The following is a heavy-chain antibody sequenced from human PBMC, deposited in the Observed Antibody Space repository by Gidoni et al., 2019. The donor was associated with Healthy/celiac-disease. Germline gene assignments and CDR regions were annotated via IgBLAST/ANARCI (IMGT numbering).Heavy chain of an antibody. V-gene: IGHV3-48*03. Sequence: EVQLVESGGGLVQPGGSLRLSCAASGFTFSSYEMNWVRQAPGKGVEWVSYISSSGSTIYYAESVKGRFTISRDNAKNSLYLQMNSLRAEDTAVYYCARGRMENFDWLLAYYYYYGMDVWGQGTTVTVSS. J-gene: IGHJ6*02. CDR1: GFTFSSYE. D-gene: IGHD3-9*01. CDR2: ISSSGSTI. CDR3: ARGRMENFDWLLAYYYYYGMDV.